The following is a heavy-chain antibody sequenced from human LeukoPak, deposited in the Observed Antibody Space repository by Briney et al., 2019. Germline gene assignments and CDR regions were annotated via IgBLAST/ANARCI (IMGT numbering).Heavy chain of an antibody. D-gene: IGHD4-17*01. V-gene: IGHV3-74*01. CDR3: ARDGGEYGDYPDY. J-gene: IGHJ4*02. CDR2: INTDGSST. Sequence: GGSLRLSCAASGFAFNNFYMHWVRQFPGQGLLWVSRINTDGSSTVYADSVKGRFTISRDNSKNTLYLQMNGLRAEDTAVYYCARDGGEYGDYPDYWGQGTLVTVSS. CDR1: GFAFNNFY.